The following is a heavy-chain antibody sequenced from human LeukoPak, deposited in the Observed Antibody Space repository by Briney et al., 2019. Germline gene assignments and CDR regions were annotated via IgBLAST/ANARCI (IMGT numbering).Heavy chain of an antibody. J-gene: IGHJ6*03. CDR1: GFTFSSYW. D-gene: IGHD6-13*01. CDR2: IKQDGSEK. V-gene: IGHV3-7*01. Sequence: GGSLRLSCAASGFTFSSYWMSWARQAPGKGLEWVANIKQDGSEKYYVDSVKGRFTISRDNAKNSLDLQMNSLSAEDTAVYYCARYGSSWYRTYYYYYYMDVWGKGTTVTVSS. CDR3: ARYGSSWYRTYYYYYYMDV.